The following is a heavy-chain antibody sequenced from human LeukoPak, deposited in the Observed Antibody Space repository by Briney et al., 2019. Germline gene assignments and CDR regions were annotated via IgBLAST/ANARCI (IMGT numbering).Heavy chain of an antibody. CDR2: IFYTGNT. CDR3: ARNYYDSSGYYIDQFYFDS. D-gene: IGHD3-22*01. Sequence: PSETLSLTCTASGGSITSSNFYWGWIRQPPGKGLEWIGSIFYTGNTYYQPSLRGRLSISLDTSKNLFSLRLNSVTAADTAVYYCARNYYDSSGYYIDQFYFDSWGQGTLVTVSS. J-gene: IGHJ4*02. V-gene: IGHV4-39*07. CDR1: GGSITSSNFY.